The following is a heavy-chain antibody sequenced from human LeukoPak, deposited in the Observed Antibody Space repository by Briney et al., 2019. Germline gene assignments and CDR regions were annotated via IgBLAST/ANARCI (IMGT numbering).Heavy chain of an antibody. CDR2: ISSSGSTI. CDR3: ARDAVPLYGYVWGSYRPAYYFDY. V-gene: IGHV3-11*01. Sequence: GGSLRLSCAASGFTFSDYYMSWIRQAPGKGLEWVSYISSSGSTIYYADSVKGRFTISRDNAKNSLYLQMNSLRAEDTAVYYCARDAVPLYGYVWGSYRPAYYFDYWGQGTLVTVSS. J-gene: IGHJ4*02. D-gene: IGHD3-16*02. CDR1: GFTFSDYY.